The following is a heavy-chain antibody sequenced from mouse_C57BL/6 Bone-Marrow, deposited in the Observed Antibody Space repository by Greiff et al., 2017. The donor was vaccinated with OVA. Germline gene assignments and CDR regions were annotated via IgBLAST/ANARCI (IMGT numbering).Heavy chain of an antibody. Sequence: EVQLQQSGTVLARPGASVKMSCKTSGYTFTSYWMHWVKQRPGQGLEWIGAIYPGNSDTSYNQKFKGKAKLTAVTSASTAYMELSSLTNEDSAVYYCTREDYDWDYYAMDYWGQGTSVTVSS. CDR2: IYPGNSDT. CDR1: GYTFTSYW. CDR3: TREDYDWDYYAMDY. J-gene: IGHJ4*01. V-gene: IGHV1-5*01. D-gene: IGHD2-4*01.